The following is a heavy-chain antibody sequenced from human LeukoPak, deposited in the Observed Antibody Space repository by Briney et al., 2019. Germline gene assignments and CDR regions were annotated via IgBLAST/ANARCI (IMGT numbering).Heavy chain of an antibody. V-gene: IGHV4-4*07. CDR3: ARESRGGTTVFDY. CDR1: GASISSYY. J-gene: IGHJ4*02. CDR2: IYTSGSA. D-gene: IGHD1-7*01. Sequence: SETLSLTCTVTGASISSYYWSWVRQPAGKALEWLGRIYTSGSANYNPSLKSRVTMSVDTSKNQFSLKLTSVTAADTAVYYCARESRGGTTVFDYWGQGTLVTVSS.